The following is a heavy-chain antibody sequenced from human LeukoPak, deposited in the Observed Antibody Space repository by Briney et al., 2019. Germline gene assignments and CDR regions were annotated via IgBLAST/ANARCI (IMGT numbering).Heavy chain of an antibody. J-gene: IGHJ4*02. Sequence: SETLSLTCAVYGGSFSGYYWSWLRQPPGKGLEWIGEINHSGSTNYNPSLKSRATISVDTSKNQYSLKLSSVTAADTAVYYCARGQDYDSSGYYSDWGQGTLVTVSS. CDR2: INHSGST. CDR3: ARGQDYDSSGYYSD. V-gene: IGHV4-34*01. CDR1: GGSFSGYY. D-gene: IGHD3-22*01.